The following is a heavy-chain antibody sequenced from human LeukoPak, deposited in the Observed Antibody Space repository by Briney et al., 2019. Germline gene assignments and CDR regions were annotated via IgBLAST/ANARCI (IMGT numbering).Heavy chain of an antibody. J-gene: IGHJ6*02. D-gene: IGHD6-19*01. CDR2: IIPTLGIA. V-gene: IGHV1-69*04. CDR1: GGTFSSYA. CDR3: ARARGIAVAGTGYYYGMDV. Sequence: GASVKVSCKASGGTFSSYAISWVRQAPGQGLEWMGRIIPTLGIANYAQKFQGRVTITADKSTSTAYMELSSLRSEDTAVYYCARARGIAVAGTGYYYGMDVWGQGTTVTVSS.